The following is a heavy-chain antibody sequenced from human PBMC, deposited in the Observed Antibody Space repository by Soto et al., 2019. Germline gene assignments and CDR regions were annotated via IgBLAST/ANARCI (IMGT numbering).Heavy chain of an antibody. J-gene: IGHJ6*02. Sequence: SQTLSLTCAISGDSVSSNSAAWNWSRQSPSRGLEWLGRTYYRSKWYNDYAVSVKSRITINPDTSKNQFSLQLNSVTPEDTAVYYCARAGSDYGDYYYYGMDVWGQGTTVTVSS. CDR2: TYYRSKWYN. CDR1: GDSVSSNSAA. CDR3: ARAGSDYGDYYYYGMDV. D-gene: IGHD4-17*01. V-gene: IGHV6-1*01.